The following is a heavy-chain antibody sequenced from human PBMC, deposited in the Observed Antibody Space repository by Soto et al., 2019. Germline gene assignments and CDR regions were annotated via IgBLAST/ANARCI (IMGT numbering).Heavy chain of an antibody. CDR2: ISAYNGNT. CDR3: ASRGGGAYYYDRSGYSTDAFDI. J-gene: IGHJ3*02. D-gene: IGHD3-22*01. CDR1: GYTFTSYG. V-gene: IGHV1-18*01. Sequence: ASVKVSCKASGYTFTSYGISWVGQAPGQGREWMGWISAYNGNTNYAQKLQGRVTMTTDTSTSTAYMELRSLRSDDTAVYYCASRGGGAYYYDRSGYSTDAFDIWGQGTMVIVSS.